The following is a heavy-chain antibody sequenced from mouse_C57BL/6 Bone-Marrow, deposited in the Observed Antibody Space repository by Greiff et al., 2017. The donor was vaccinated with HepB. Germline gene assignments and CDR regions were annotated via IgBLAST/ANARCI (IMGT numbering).Heavy chain of an antibody. CDR1: GYTFTGYG. D-gene: IGHD2-4*01. CDR3: ARGEIVGLYYDYPFDY. CDR2: IYPRSGNT. Sequence: VKLQQSGAELARPGASVKLSCKASGYTFTGYGISWVKQRTGQGLEWIGEIYPRSGNTYYNEKFKGKATLTADRSSSTAYMELRSLTSEDSAVYFCARGEIVGLYYDYPFDYWGQSTTLTVSS. J-gene: IGHJ2*01. V-gene: IGHV1-81*01.